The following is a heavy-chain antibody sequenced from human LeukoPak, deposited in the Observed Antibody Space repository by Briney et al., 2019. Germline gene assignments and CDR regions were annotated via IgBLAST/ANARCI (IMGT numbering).Heavy chain of an antibody. CDR2: IYTTGRT. V-gene: IGHV4-4*07. D-gene: IGHD3-16*02. J-gene: IGHJ4*02. CDR1: GGSINSYW. Sequence: SETLSHTCCVSGGSINSYWWSWIRQPAGKGLEFLGRIYTTGRTNYNPSLKSRVSMPVDTSKNMFSLELRSVTAADTAVYFCARAGYTISCNVFGFWGQRALVRVSS. CDR3: ARAGYTISCNVFGF.